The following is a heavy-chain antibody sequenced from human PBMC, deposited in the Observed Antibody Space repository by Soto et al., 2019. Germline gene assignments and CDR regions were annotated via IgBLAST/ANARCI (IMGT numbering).Heavy chain of an antibody. CDR2: ISYHGRDK. CDR1: GFTFSNYG. CDR3: GEDHLRTTVTTVGY. Sequence: ESGGRVVQPGRSLRLSCAASGFTFSNYGMHWVRQPPGKGLEWVAVISYHGRDKYYADSVKGRFTISRDNSKNTLYLEMNSLRAEETAVYYCGEDHLRTTVTTVGYWGQGTLVTVSS. V-gene: IGHV3-30*18. D-gene: IGHD4-17*01. J-gene: IGHJ4*02.